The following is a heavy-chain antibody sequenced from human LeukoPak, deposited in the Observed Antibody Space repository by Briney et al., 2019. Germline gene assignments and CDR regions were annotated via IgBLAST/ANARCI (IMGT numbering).Heavy chain of an antibody. CDR3: AREMVRGPLYYYYYMDV. Sequence: ASVKVSCKASGYTFTIYGISWVRQAPGQGLEWMGWISAYNGNTNYAQKLQGRVTMTTDTSTSTAYMELRSLRSDDTAVYYCAREMVRGPLYYYYYMDVWGKGTTVTISS. CDR2: ISAYNGNT. J-gene: IGHJ6*03. D-gene: IGHD3-10*01. CDR1: GYTFTIYG. V-gene: IGHV1-18*01.